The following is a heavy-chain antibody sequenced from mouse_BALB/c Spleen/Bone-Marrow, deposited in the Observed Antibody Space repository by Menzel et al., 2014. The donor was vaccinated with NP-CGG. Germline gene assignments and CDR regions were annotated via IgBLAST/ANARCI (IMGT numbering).Heavy chain of an antibody. Sequence: VQLQQSGAELAKPGASVKMSCKASGYTFTSYWMHWVKQRPGQGLEWIGYINPSTGYTEYSQKFKDKATLTADKSPSTAYMQLSSLTSEDSAVYYCVRSTGAMDYWGQGTSVTVSS. CDR3: VRSTGAMDY. D-gene: IGHD3-2*01. CDR2: INPSTGYT. V-gene: IGHV1-7*01. J-gene: IGHJ4*01. CDR1: GYTFTSYW.